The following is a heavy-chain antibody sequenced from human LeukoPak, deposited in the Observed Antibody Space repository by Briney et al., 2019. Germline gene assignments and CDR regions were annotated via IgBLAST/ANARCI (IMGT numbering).Heavy chain of an antibody. CDR3: ARDLGGNYVFWFDP. Sequence: GASVKVSCKASGYTFKSYAITWVRQAPGQGLEWMGWIDPYSGNTNYAQKFQGRVTMTTETFTSTADMEVTSLRSDDTAVYYCARDLGGNYVFWFDPWGQGTLVTVSS. CDR1: GYTFKSYA. CDR2: IDPYSGNT. J-gene: IGHJ5*02. V-gene: IGHV1-18*01. D-gene: IGHD4-23*01.